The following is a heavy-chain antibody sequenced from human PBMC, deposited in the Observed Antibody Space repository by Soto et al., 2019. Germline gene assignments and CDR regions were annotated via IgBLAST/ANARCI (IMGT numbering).Heavy chain of an antibody. D-gene: IGHD6-13*01. CDR1: GFTFSSYA. J-gene: IGHJ6*02. Sequence: GGSLRLSCAASGFTFSSYAMSWVRQAPGKGLEWVSAISGSGGSTYYADSVKGRFTISRDNSKNTLYLQMNSLRAEDTAVYYCAKDLGGGAAAYGMDVWGQGTTVTVCS. V-gene: IGHV3-23*01. CDR3: AKDLGGGAAAYGMDV. CDR2: ISGSGGST.